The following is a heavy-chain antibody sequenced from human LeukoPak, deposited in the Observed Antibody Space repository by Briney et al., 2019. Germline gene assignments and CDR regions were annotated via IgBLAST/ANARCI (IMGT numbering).Heavy chain of an antibody. CDR2: INWNSGSR. J-gene: IGHJ4*02. V-gene: IGHV3-9*01. CDR1: GFTLDDYA. Sequence: GGSLRLSCAASGFTLDDYAMHWVRQAPGKGLEWVSGINWNSGSRGYADSVKGRFTISRDNAKNSLYLQMNSLRTEDTALYYCAREHEAAGSGPFDYWGQGTLVTVSS. D-gene: IGHD6-13*01. CDR3: AREHEAAGSGPFDY.